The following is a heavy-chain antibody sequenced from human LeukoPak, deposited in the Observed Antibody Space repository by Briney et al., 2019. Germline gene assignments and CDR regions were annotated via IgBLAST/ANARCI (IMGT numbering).Heavy chain of an antibody. V-gene: IGHV3-21*01. J-gene: IGHJ2*01. CDR3: ARDPTTYSSSWYYWYFDL. D-gene: IGHD6-13*01. CDR1: GFTFSSYS. Sequence: GGSLRLSCAASGFTFSSYSMNWVRQAPGKGLEWVSSISSSSSYIYYADSVKGRFTISRDNAKNSLYLQMNSLRAEDTAVYYCARDPTTYSSSWYYWYFDLWGRGALVTVSS. CDR2: ISSSSSYI.